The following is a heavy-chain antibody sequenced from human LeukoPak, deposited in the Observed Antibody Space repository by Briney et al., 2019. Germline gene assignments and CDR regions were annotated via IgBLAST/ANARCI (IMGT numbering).Heavy chain of an antibody. Sequence: GESLKISCKGSGYSFTSYWIGWVRQMPGKGLEWMVIIYPGDSDTRYSPSFQGQFTISADKSSSTAYLQWSSLQASDTAMYYCARRIVGATARFDPWGQGTLVTVSS. V-gene: IGHV5-51*01. CDR1: GYSFTSYW. CDR2: IYPGDSDT. CDR3: ARRIVGATARFDP. J-gene: IGHJ5*02. D-gene: IGHD1-26*01.